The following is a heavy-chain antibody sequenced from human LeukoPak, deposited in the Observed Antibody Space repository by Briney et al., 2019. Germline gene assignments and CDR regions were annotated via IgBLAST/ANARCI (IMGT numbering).Heavy chain of an antibody. D-gene: IGHD2-2*01. CDR2: IYHSGST. CDR1: GGSISSGGYY. V-gene: IGHV4-30-2*01. J-gene: IGHJ5*02. Sequence: SETLSLTCTVSGGSISSGGYYWSWIRQPPGKGLEWIGYIYHSGSTYYNPSLKSRVTISVDRSKNQFSLKLSSVTAADTAVYYCAGHLQRYCSSTSCANWFDPWGQGTLVTVSS. CDR3: AGHLQRYCSSTSCANWFDP.